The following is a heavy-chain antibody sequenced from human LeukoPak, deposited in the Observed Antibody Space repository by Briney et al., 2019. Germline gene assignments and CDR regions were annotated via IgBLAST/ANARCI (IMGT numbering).Heavy chain of an antibody. J-gene: IGHJ6*02. Sequence: ASVKVSCKASGYTFTGYYMHWVRQAPGQGLEWMGRINPNSGGTNYAQKFQGRVTMTRDTSISTAYMELSRLRSDDTAVYYCARYAILLDNYYYYYGMDVWGQGTTVTVSS. D-gene: IGHD2-8*01. CDR1: GYTFTGYY. CDR2: INPNSGGT. V-gene: IGHV1-2*06. CDR3: ARYAILLDNYYYYYGMDV.